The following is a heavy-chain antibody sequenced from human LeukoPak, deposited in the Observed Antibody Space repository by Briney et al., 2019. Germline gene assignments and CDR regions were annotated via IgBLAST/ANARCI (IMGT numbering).Heavy chain of an antibody. CDR1: GYTFTTFY. D-gene: IGHD1-26*01. CDR3: ARGYSGTYEEDY. CDR2: INPSGGGT. J-gene: IGHJ4*02. Sequence: ASVKVSCKASGYTFTTFYMHWVRQAPGQGLEWMGIINPSGGGTTYAQRFQGRVTMTRDTSTSTVYMELSSLRSEDTAVYYCARGYSGTYEEDYWGQGTLVTVSS. V-gene: IGHV1-46*01.